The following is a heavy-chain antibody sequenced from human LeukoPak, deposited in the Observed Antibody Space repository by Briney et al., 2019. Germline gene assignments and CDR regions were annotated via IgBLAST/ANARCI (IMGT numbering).Heavy chain of an antibody. CDR2: ISSSSSTI. V-gene: IGHV3-48*04. Sequence: GGSLRLSCAASGFTFSSYSMNWVRQAPGKGLEWVSYISSSSSTIYYADSVKGRFTISRDNAKNSLYLQMNSLRAEDTAVYYCARGEGARYYYGMDVWGQGTTVTVSS. J-gene: IGHJ6*02. CDR3: ARGEGARYYYGMDV. D-gene: IGHD4/OR15-4a*01. CDR1: GFTFSSYS.